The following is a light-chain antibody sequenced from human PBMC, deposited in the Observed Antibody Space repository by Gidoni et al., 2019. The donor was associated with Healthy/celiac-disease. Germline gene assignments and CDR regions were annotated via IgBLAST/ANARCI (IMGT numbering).Light chain of an antibody. CDR2: DAS. Sequence: EIQMTQSPSSLSASVGDRVTITCQASQDISNYLNWYQQKPGKAPKLLIYDASNLETGVPSSFSGSGSGTDFTFTISSLQPEDIATYYCQQYDNLPPLTFGGGTKVEIK. CDR1: QDISNY. CDR3: QQYDNLPPLT. V-gene: IGKV1-33*01. J-gene: IGKJ4*01.